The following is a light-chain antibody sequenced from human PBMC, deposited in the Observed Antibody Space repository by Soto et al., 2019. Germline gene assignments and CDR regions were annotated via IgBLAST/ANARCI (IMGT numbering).Light chain of an antibody. J-gene: IGKJ5*01. CDR3: QQRSNWHPIT. V-gene: IGKV3D-20*02. CDR2: GAS. CDR1: QSVSNNY. Sequence: EIVFTQSPGTLCLSPGERGTLNCRASQSVSNNYLAWYQQKPRQATRLIIYGASNRATGIPDRFSGSGSGTDFTLTISRLEPEDFAFYYCQQRSNWHPITFGQGTRLEIK.